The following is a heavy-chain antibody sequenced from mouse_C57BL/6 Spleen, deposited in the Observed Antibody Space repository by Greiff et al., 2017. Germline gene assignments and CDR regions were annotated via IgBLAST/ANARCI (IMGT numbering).Heavy chain of an antibody. CDR2: IYPGSGNT. Sequence: SGAELVRPGASVKLSCKASGYTFTDYYINWVKQRPGQGLEWIARIYPGSGNTYYNEKFKGKATLTAEKSSSTAYMQLSSLTSEDSAVYFCARTLDYYAMDYWGQGTSVTVSS. J-gene: IGHJ4*01. CDR1: GYTFTDYY. CDR3: ARTLDYYAMDY. V-gene: IGHV1-76*01.